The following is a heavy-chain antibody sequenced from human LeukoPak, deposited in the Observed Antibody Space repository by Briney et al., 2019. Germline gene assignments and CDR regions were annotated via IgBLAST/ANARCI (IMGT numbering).Heavy chain of an antibody. J-gene: IGHJ5*02. D-gene: IGHD6-19*01. V-gene: IGHV3-23*01. CDR3: AKSRASGSRKNNWFDP. CDR1: GFSFSSYA. CDR2: ISGSGGST. Sequence: PGGSLRLSCAASGFSFSSYAMSWVRQAPGKGLEWVSAISGSGGSTYYADSVKGRFTISRDNSKNTLYLRMNSLRAEDTAVYYCAKSRASGSRKNNWFDPWGQGTLVTVSS.